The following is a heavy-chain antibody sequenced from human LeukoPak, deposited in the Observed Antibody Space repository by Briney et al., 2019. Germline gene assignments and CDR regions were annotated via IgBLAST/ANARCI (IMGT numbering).Heavy chain of an antibody. Sequence: SETLSLTCTVSGGSISSGGYYWSWIRQPPGKGLEWIGYIYHSGSTYYNPSLRSRVTISVDTSKNQFSLRLSSVTVADTAVYYCARYSSSDAFDIWGQGTMVTVSS. J-gene: IGHJ3*02. CDR3: ARYSSSDAFDI. V-gene: IGHV4-30-2*01. CDR2: IYHSGST. D-gene: IGHD3-22*01. CDR1: GGSISSGGYY.